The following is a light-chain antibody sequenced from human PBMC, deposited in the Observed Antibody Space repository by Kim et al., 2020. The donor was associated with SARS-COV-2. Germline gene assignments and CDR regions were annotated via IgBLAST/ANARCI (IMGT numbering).Light chain of an antibody. CDR3: QKYGSSLTWT. Sequence: RGQRAAPPCRASQSVSSGYLAWYKQKPGQTPRRLIYGASRRATGIPDRFSGSGSGTDFTLTISRLEPEEFAVYYCQKYGSSLTWTFGQGTKVDIK. CDR2: GAS. J-gene: IGKJ1*01. CDR1: QSVSSGY. V-gene: IGKV3-20*01.